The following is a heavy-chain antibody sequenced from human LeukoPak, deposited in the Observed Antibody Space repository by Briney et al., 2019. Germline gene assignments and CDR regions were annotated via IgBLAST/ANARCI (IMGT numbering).Heavy chain of an antibody. CDR2: ISNSGRTI. D-gene: IGHD6-13*01. CDR1: GFTFSDYY. J-gene: IGHJ1*01. Sequence: KPGGSLRLSCAASGFTFSDYYMTWIRQAPGKGLEWVSYISNSGRTIYYADSVKGRFTISRDNAKNSLYLQMNSLRAEDTAVYYCAMIATTGTCYWGQGTLVTISS. CDR3: AMIATTGTCY. V-gene: IGHV3-11*01.